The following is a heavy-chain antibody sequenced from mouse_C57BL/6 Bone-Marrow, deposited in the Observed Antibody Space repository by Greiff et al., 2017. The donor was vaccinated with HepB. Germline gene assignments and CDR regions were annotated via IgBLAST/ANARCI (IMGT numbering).Heavy chain of an antibody. CDR3: ARQIYSAWFAY. J-gene: IGHJ3*01. D-gene: IGHD1-1*01. Sequence: EVQRVESGGDLVKPGGSLKLSCAASGFTFSSYGMSWVRQTPDKRLEWVATISSGGSYTYYPDSVKGRFTISRDNAKNTLYLQMSSLKSEDTAMYYCARQIYSAWFAYWGQGTLVTVSA. CDR2: ISSGGSYT. CDR1: GFTFSSYG. V-gene: IGHV5-6*01.